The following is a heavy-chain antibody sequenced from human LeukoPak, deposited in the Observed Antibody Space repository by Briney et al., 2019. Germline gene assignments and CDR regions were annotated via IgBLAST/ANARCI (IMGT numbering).Heavy chain of an antibody. J-gene: IGHJ5*02. CDR1: GFTFSSYA. CDR3: AKDRAYCSGGSCFYNWFDP. D-gene: IGHD2-15*01. CDR2: ISGSGGST. Sequence: PGGSLGLSCAASGFTFSSYAMSWVRQAPGKGLEWVSAISGSGGSTYYADSVKGRFTISRDNSKNTLYLQMNSLRAEDTAVYYCAKDRAYCSGGSCFYNWFDPWGQGTLVTVSS. V-gene: IGHV3-23*01.